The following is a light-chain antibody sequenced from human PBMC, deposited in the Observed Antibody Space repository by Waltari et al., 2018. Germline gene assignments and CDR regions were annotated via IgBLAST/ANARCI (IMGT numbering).Light chain of an antibody. Sequence: DIVMTQSPDSLPVSLGERATINCKSSQSVLYSSNNKNYLAWYQQKPGQPPKLLIYWASTRESGVPDRFSGSGSETDFTLTISSLQAEDVAVYYCHQYYSIPQTFGQGTKVEIK. CDR3: HQYYSIPQT. CDR1: QSVLYSSNNKNY. J-gene: IGKJ1*01. CDR2: WAS. V-gene: IGKV4-1*01.